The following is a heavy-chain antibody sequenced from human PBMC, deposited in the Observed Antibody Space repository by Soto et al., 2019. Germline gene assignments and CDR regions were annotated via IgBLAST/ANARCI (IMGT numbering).Heavy chain of an antibody. CDR3: AREGINNYNEYYFDS. CDR2: ISGSGNYT. V-gene: IGHV3-21*01. D-gene: IGHD4-4*01. J-gene: IGHJ4*02. Sequence: GGSLRLSCAASGFTFSSYSMNWVRQAPGKGLEWVSSISGSGNYTHYADFLRGRFTISRDNAKTSLYLQMNSLRAEDTAVYYCAREGINNYNEYYFDSWGQGTVVTSPQ. CDR1: GFTFSSYS.